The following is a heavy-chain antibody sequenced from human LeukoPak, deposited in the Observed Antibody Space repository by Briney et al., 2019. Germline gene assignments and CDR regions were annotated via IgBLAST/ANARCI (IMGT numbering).Heavy chain of an antibody. V-gene: IGHV1-18*01. CDR3: ARDYLRDVQYYYMDV. Sequence: ASVKVSCKASGNTFTNNGISWVRQAPGQGLEWMGWISGYNGNTNYAQKFQGRVTMTTDTSMSTAYMELRSLTSDDTAIYYCARDYLRDVQYYYMDVWGKGTTVTVSS. CDR1: GNTFTNNG. D-gene: IGHD3-16*01. CDR2: ISGYNGNT. J-gene: IGHJ6*03.